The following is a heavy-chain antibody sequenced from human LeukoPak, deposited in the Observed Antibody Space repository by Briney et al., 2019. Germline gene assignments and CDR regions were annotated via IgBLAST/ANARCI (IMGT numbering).Heavy chain of an antibody. V-gene: IGHV3-13*01. J-gene: IGHJ2*01. Sequence: PGGSLRLSCAASGFTFSSYDMHWVRQATGKGLEWVSAIGTAGDTYYPGSVKGRFTISRENAKNSLYLQMNSLRAGDTAVYYCARSLPTGRYFDLWGRGTLVTVSS. CDR2: IGTAGDT. CDR1: GFTFSSYD. CDR3: ARSLPTGRYFDL.